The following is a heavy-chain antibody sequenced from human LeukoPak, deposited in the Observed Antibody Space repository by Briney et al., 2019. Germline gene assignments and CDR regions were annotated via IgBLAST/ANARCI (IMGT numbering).Heavy chain of an antibody. CDR1: GGTFSSYA. V-gene: IGHV1-18*01. CDR2: ISAYNGNT. CDR3: ARSTHTVAGTGGVDY. D-gene: IGHD6-19*01. J-gene: IGHJ4*02. Sequence: GPSVKVSCKASGGTFSSYAISWVRQAPGQGLEWMGWISAYNGNTNYAQKLQGRVTMTTDTSTSTAYMELRSLRSDDTAVYYCARSTHTVAGTGGVDYWGQGTLVTVSS.